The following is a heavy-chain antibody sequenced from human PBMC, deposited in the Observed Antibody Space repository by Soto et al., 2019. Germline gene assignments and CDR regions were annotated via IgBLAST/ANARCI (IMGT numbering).Heavy chain of an antibody. CDR2: IAYDGSNK. CDR1: GFTFSTYG. Sequence: QVQLVESGGGVVQPGRSLRHSCAASGFTFSTYGMHWVRQAPGKGLEWVAVIAYDGSNKYYADSVKGRFTISRDNSKNTLYLQMSRLRAEDTAVYYCAKARTAMVPDYWGQGTLVIVSS. CDR3: AKARTAMVPDY. V-gene: IGHV3-30*18. J-gene: IGHJ4*02. D-gene: IGHD5-18*01.